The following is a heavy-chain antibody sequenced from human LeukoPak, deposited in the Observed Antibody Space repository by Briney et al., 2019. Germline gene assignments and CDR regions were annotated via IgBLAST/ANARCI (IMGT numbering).Heavy chain of an antibody. CDR3: ARDLEGPSPYSADV. CDR2: ISSSSSYL. J-gene: IGHJ6*02. Sequence: PGGFLRLSCAASGFTFSSYSMNWVRQAPGKGLEWVSSISSSSSYLYYADSVKGRFTISRDNAKNSLYLQMSSLRAEDTAVYYCARDLEGPSPYSADVWGQGTTVTVSS. V-gene: IGHV3-21*01. CDR1: GFTFSSYS. D-gene: IGHD3-3*01.